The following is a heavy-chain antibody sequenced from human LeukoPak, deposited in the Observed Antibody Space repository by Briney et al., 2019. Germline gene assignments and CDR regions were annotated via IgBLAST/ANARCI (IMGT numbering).Heavy chain of an antibody. V-gene: IGHV4-61*02. CDR3: ARDDLQLVRRLGGSTEYYYYYYMDV. D-gene: IGHD6-13*01. CDR2: IYGRGGS. J-gene: IGHJ6*03. CDR1: GDSISSGSYY. Sequence: SETLSLTCTVSGDSISSGSYYWSWIRQPAGTGLEWLGRIYGRGGSNYNPSLKSRLTISLDTSKNQFSLQLNSVTPEDTAVYYCARDDLQLVRRLGGSTEYYYYYYMDVWGKGTTVTVSS.